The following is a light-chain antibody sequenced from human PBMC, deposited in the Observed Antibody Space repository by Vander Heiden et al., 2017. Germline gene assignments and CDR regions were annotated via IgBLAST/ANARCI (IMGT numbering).Light chain of an antibody. CDR2: GDT. CDR3: QSYDSSLSGSV. CDR1: NSNIGATYD. Sequence: QSILPQPPPVSGAPGQTVTLPCTGSNSNIGATYDVPWYQQLPGTAPKLLIYGDTNRPSGVPDRFSGSKSGTSASLAITGLQAEDEADYYCQSYDSSLSGSVFGGGTHLTVL. V-gene: IGLV1-40*01. J-gene: IGLJ7*01.